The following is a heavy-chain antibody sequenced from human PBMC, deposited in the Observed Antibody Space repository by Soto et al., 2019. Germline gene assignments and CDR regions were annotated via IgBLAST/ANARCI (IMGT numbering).Heavy chain of an antibody. CDR1: GGTFSSYA. Sequence: SVKVSCKASGGTFSSYAISWVRQAPGQGRAWMGGIIPIFGTANYAQKFQGRVTITADKSTSTAYMELSSLTSEDTAVYYCARGDPYSSGWYWRALDYWGQGTLVTVSS. D-gene: IGHD6-19*01. V-gene: IGHV1-69*06. CDR2: IIPIFGTA. CDR3: ARGDPYSSGWYWRALDY. J-gene: IGHJ4*02.